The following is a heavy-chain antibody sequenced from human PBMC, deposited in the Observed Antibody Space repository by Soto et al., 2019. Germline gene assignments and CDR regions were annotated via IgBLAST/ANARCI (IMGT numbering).Heavy chain of an antibody. Sequence: EVQLVESGGGLVQPGGSLRLSCAASGFTFSSYSMDWVRQAPGKGLEWVSYISSSSSTIYYADSVKSRFTISRDNAKNSLYLQMNSLRDEDTAVYYCVRDGVYSGYEPDYWGQGTLVTVSS. J-gene: IGHJ4*02. CDR2: ISSSSSTI. V-gene: IGHV3-48*02. CDR1: GFTFSSYS. CDR3: VRDGVYSGYEPDY. D-gene: IGHD5-12*01.